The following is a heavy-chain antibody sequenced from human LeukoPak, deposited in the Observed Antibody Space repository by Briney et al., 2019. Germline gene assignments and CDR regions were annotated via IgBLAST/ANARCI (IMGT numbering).Heavy chain of an antibody. D-gene: IGHD3-10*01. CDR3: ARGGYFGSGPMDV. V-gene: IGHV3-13*01. J-gene: IGHJ6*02. CDR1: GFTFSSYD. Sequence: GGSPRLSCAGSGFTFSSYDMHWVRQAAGKGLEWVAGIDTAGVTYYPGSVRGRFTISRENAKNSFFLQMNSLRAGDTAVYYCARGGYFGSGPMDVWGQGTTVTVSS. CDR2: IDTAGVT.